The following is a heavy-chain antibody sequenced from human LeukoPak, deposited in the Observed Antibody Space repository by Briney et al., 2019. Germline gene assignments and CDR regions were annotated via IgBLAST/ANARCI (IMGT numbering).Heavy chain of an antibody. Sequence: SQTLSLTCGISGDRVSGNSGGWNWIRQSPSRGLECLGRTYYRSSWYIDYAVSVKGRITINPDTSKNQLSLQLHSVPRDDTAVYFCARSTGLGIDAFDIWGQGTMVIVSS. J-gene: IGHJ3*02. CDR2: TYYRSSWYI. CDR3: ARSTGLGIDAFDI. CDR1: GDRVSGNSGG. V-gene: IGHV6-1*01. D-gene: IGHD6-13*01.